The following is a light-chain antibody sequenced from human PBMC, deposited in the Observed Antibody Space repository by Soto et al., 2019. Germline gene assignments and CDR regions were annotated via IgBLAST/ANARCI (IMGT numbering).Light chain of an antibody. Sequence: EIVMTQSPATLSVSPGERATLSCRASQSVPSNLAWYQQKPGQAPRLLISGASTRATGIPARFSSSGSGTEFTLIVSSLQSEDFAVYYCQPYHHLPWTFGQGTKVEI. V-gene: IGKV3-15*01. CDR1: QSVPSN. J-gene: IGKJ1*01. CDR3: QPYHHLPWT. CDR2: GAS.